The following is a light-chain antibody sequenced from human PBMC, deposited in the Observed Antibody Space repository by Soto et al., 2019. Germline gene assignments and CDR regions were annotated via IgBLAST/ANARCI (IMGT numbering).Light chain of an antibody. CDR2: LGS. CDR3: MQVMQTPVT. Sequence: DVVMTQSPLSLPVTPGEPASISCKSSQSLLHGDGYNYLVWYLQKPGQSPKLLIQLGSMRSSGVPDRFSGSAAGTDFTLKISRVEAEDVGVYYCMQVMQTPVTFGPGTKVDIK. CDR1: QSLLHGDGYNY. V-gene: IGKV2-28*01. J-gene: IGKJ3*01.